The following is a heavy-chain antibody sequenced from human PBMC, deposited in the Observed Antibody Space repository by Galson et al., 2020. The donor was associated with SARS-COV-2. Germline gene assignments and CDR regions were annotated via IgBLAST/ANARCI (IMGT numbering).Heavy chain of an antibody. V-gene: IGHV1-2*06. D-gene: IGHD3-10*01. CDR1: GYTFTGYY. CDR2: INPNSGGT. CDR3: ARDLMVRGVQIPGY. J-gene: IGHJ4*02. Sequence: ASVKVSCKASGYTFTGYYMHWVRQAPGQGLEWMGRINPNSGGTNYAQKFQGRVTMTRDTSISTAYMELSRLRSDDTAVYYCARDLMVRGVQIPGYWGQGTLVTVSS.